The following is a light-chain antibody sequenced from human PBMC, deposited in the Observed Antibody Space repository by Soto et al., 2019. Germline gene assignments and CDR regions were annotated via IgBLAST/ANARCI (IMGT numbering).Light chain of an antibody. CDR2: GAS. CDR3: QQYNYWYT. V-gene: IGKV3-15*01. J-gene: IGKJ2*01. Sequence: EIVMTQSPATLSVSPGQRATLSCRASQSVSSNLAWYQQKPGQAPRLLIYGASIRATGIPARFSGSGSGTRFTLTISSLQSEDFAVYYCQQYNYWYTFGQGTKLEIK. CDR1: QSVSSN.